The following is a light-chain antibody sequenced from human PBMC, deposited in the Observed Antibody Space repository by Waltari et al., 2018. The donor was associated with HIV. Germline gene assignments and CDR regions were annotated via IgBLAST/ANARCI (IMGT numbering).Light chain of an antibody. CDR3: QQYADYSPVT. Sequence: DIQMTQSPLTLSGSLGDTVSISCRASQNVGLWLAWFHQKPGRPPKLIVSKTSTLEEGVPSRVNGSGSGTEFTLTLRSRQLGDSGTSYCQQYADYSPVTFGRGT. J-gene: IGKJ3*01. CDR1: QNVGLW. CDR2: KTS. V-gene: IGKV1-5*03.